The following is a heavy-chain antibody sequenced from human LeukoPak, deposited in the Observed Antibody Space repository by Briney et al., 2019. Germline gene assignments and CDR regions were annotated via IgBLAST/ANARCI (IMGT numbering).Heavy chain of an antibody. CDR2: IYSGGGT. V-gene: IGHV3-53*01. J-gene: IGHJ4*02. D-gene: IGHD2-21*02. CDR1: GFTVSSNY. CDR3: ARAVTVVTAIHD. Sequence: PGGSLRLSCAASGFTVSSNYMTWVRQAPGKGLEWVSVIYSGGGTYYADSVKDRFTISRDNSKNTLYLQMNSLGAEDTAVYYCARAVTVVTAIHDWGQGTLVTVSS.